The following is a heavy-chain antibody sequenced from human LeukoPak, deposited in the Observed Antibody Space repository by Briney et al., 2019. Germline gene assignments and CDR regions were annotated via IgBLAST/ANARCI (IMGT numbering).Heavy chain of an antibody. Sequence: GGSLRLSCTFSGLTFRSYWMNWVRQAPGKGLEWVTNINPGGNEIRSVDSVKGRSIISRDNAKNSLYLQMNSLRAEDTAVYYCARDRGFSESNDYGDYADYWGQGTLVTVSS. D-gene: IGHD4-17*01. V-gene: IGHV3-7*01. J-gene: IGHJ4*02. CDR1: GLTFRSYW. CDR2: INPGGNEI. CDR3: ARDRGFSESNDYGDYADY.